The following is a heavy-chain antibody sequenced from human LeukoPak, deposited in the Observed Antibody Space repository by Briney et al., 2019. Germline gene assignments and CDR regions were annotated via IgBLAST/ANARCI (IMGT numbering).Heavy chain of an antibody. Sequence: SEPLSLPCAVYGGSFSGYYWSWIRQPPGKGLGWIGEINHSGSTNYNPSLKSRVTISVDTSKNQFSLKLSSVTAADTAVYYCARTPRKVTTYYYGMDVWGKGTTVTVSS. J-gene: IGHJ6*04. V-gene: IGHV4-34*01. D-gene: IGHD4-17*01. CDR1: GGSFSGYY. CDR3: ARTPRKVTTYYYGMDV. CDR2: INHSGST.